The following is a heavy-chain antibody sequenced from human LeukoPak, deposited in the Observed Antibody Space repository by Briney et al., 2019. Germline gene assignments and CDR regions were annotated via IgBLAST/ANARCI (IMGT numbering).Heavy chain of an antibody. D-gene: IGHD3-22*01. CDR1: GGSISSSY. V-gene: IGHV4-59*01. Sequence: SETLSLTCTVSGGSISSSYWSWIRQPPGKGLEWIGNVYYSGRTAYNPSLKSRVTISVDISKNQFSLQLNSVTAADTAVYYCVRETATYYYDSRGYYRQIEVFDIWGQGTPVIVSS. CDR3: VRETATYYYDSRGYYRQIEVFDI. CDR2: VYYSGRT. J-gene: IGHJ3*02.